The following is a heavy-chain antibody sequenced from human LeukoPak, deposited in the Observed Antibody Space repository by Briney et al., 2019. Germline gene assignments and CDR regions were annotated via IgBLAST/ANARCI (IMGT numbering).Heavy chain of an antibody. CDR1: GFTFSRYG. CDR2: IWYEGSNK. Sequence: GGSLRLSCAASGFTFSRYGMHWVRQAPGKGLEWVAFIWYEGSNKYYADSVKGRFTISRDNSKNTLYLQMNSLRAEDTAVYYCAKRSAAAGTPDYWGQGTLVTVSS. J-gene: IGHJ4*02. V-gene: IGHV3-30*02. D-gene: IGHD6-13*01. CDR3: AKRSAAAGTPDY.